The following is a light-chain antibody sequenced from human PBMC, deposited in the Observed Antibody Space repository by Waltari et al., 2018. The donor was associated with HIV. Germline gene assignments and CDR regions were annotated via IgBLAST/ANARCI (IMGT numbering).Light chain of an antibody. CDR2: DIN. Sequence: QSVLTQPPSVSGAPGQRVTISCTGSNSNIGAGYGVHWYQHLPGAAPKLLIYDINKRPAGVPYRFSGAKSGTSASLAITGLQVEDEGDYFCQSYDSSLNVIFGGGTKLTVL. CDR3: QSYDSSLNVI. J-gene: IGLJ2*01. CDR1: NSNIGAGYG. V-gene: IGLV1-40*01.